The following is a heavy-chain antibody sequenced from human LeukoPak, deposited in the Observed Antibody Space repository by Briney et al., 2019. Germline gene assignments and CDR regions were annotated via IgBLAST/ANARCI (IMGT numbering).Heavy chain of an antibody. D-gene: IGHD3/OR15-3a*01. CDR1: GYTFTGYY. CDR2: INPNSGGT. V-gene: IGHV1-2*02. Sequence: ASVKVSCKASGYTFTGYYMHWVRQAPGQGLAWMGWINPNSGGTNYAQKFQGRVTMTRDTSISTAYMELSRLRSDDTAVYYCARDRTGPSGDKFDYWGQGTLVTVSS. CDR3: ARDRTGPSGDKFDY. J-gene: IGHJ4*02.